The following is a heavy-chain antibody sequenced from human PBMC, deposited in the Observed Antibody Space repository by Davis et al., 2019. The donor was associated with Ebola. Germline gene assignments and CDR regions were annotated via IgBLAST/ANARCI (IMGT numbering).Heavy chain of an antibody. J-gene: IGHJ6*03. D-gene: IGHD3-22*01. Sequence: LRLSCTVSGGSISRGGSYWTWIRQPPGKGLEWIGSIYYSGSTYYKPSLKSRVTISLDTSKNQFSLNLYSVTAADTAVYYCARDLRYDSSGYDYYFYMDVWGKGTTVTVSS. V-gene: IGHV4-31*03. CDR2: IYYSGST. CDR1: GGSISRGGSY. CDR3: ARDLRYDSSGYDYYFYMDV.